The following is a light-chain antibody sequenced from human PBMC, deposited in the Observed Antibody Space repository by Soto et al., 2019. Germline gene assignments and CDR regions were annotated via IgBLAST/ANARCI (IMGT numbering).Light chain of an antibody. CDR3: QQYNSYPWS. CDR2: KAS. Sequence: DIQMTQSPSTLSASVGDRVTITCRASQSISSWLAWYQQKPGKAPNRLIYKASNLESGVPSKCSSSESVTEFTLNISSLQPDDFSTYYCQQYNSYPWSVGQGTKVEIK. CDR1: QSISSW. V-gene: IGKV1-5*03. J-gene: IGKJ1*01.